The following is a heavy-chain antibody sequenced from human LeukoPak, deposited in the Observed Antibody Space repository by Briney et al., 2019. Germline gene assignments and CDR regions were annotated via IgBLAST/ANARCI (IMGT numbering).Heavy chain of an antibody. CDR2: IYHSGST. V-gene: IGHV4-38-2*02. CDR3: ARDLAYSSFTTTDT. Sequence: PSETLSLTCAVYGGSFSGYYWGRIRQPPGKGLEWIGSIYHSGSTYYNPSLKSRVTISVDTSKNQFSLKLSSVAAADTAVYYCARDLAYSSFTTTDTWGQGTLVTVSS. D-gene: IGHD6-6*01. CDR1: GGSFSGYY. J-gene: IGHJ5*02.